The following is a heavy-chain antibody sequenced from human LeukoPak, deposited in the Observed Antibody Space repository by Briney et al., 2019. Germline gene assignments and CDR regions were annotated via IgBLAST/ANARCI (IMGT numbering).Heavy chain of an antibody. CDR3: ARTRRVARPRWYFDL. CDR2: IDNSGST. D-gene: IGHD6-6*01. J-gene: IGHJ2*01. V-gene: IGHV4-61*01. CDR1: GGSVSSGSYY. Sequence: SSETLSLTCTVSGGSVSSGSYYWSWIRQSPGRGLEWIGYIDNSGSTNYNPSLTSRVTISVDTSKNQFSLKLSSVTAADTAVYYCARTRRVARPRWYFDLWGRGTLVTVSS.